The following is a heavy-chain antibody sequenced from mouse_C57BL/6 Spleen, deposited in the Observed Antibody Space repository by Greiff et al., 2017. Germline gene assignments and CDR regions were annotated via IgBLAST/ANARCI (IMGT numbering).Heavy chain of an antibody. J-gene: IGHJ1*03. Sequence: EVKLEESGPGLVKPSQSLSLTCSVTGYSITSGYYWNWIRQFPGNKLEWMGYISYDGSNNYNPSLKNRISITRDTSKNQFFLKLNSVTTEDTATYYCARGRYYGSSCFDVWGTGTTVTVSS. CDR2: ISYDGSN. V-gene: IGHV3-6*01. CDR1: GYSITSGYY. D-gene: IGHD1-1*01. CDR3: ARGRYYGSSCFDV.